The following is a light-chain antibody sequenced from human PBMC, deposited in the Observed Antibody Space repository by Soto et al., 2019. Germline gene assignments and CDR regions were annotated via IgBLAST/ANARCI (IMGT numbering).Light chain of an antibody. J-gene: IGKJ4*01. V-gene: IGKV1-39*01. CDR2: AAS. Sequence: DIAMTQSPSSLSASVGDRVTITCRANQSISNYLNWYQQKPGRAPNLLIFAASNLETGVPSRFSGSGSGTDFVLTISSLQPEDFATYFCQQSHTTPRLSFGGGTKVEIK. CDR1: QSISNY. CDR3: QQSHTTPRLS.